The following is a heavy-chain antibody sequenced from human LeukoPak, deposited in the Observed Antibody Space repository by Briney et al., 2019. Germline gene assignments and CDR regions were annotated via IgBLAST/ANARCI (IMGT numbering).Heavy chain of an antibody. CDR2: IAASGTT. CDR3: ARFPYFEGFDY. D-gene: IGHD3-9*01. Sequence: SETLSLTCSVSGGSIESYYWSWIRQPPGKGLEFIGYIAASGTTKHNPSLKSRVTLSMDTSKNQFSLKLRSVTAADTAVYFCARFPYFEGFDYWGQGTQVIASS. CDR1: GGSIESYY. J-gene: IGHJ4*02. V-gene: IGHV4-4*08.